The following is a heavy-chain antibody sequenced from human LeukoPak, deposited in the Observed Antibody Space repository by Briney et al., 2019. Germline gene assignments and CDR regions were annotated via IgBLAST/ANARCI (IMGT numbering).Heavy chain of an antibody. CDR3: ASDYGDHLFDY. CDR2: IYHSGST. CDR1: GYSISSGYY. J-gene: IGHJ4*02. V-gene: IGHV4-38-2*01. Sequence: SETLSLTCAVSGYSISSGYYWGWIRQPPGKGLEWIGSIYHSGSTYYNPSLKSRVTTSVDTSKNQFSLKLSSVTAADTAVYYCASDYGDHLFDYWGQGTLVTVSS. D-gene: IGHD4-17*01.